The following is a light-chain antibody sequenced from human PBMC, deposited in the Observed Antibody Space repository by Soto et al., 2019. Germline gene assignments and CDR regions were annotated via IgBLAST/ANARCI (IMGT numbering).Light chain of an antibody. Sequence: QAVLTQPPSASGSPGQSVTISCTGTSSDVGAYKYVSWYQQHPGKAPKLMIYEVSERPSGVPDRFSGSKSGNTASLTVSGLQAEDEVEYYCSSYAGSSNVVFGGGTKVTVL. CDR1: SSDVGAYKY. CDR3: SSYAGSSNVV. J-gene: IGLJ2*01. V-gene: IGLV2-8*01. CDR2: EVS.